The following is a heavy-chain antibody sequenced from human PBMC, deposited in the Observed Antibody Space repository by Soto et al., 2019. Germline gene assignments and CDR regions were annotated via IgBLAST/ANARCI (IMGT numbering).Heavy chain of an antibody. CDR1: GGSVSSGSYY. CDR3: AREGGYYDSSGYSSFDY. J-gene: IGHJ4*02. CDR2: IYYSGST. D-gene: IGHD3-22*01. V-gene: IGHV4-61*01. Sequence: QVQLQESGPGLVKPSETLSLTCTVSGGSVSSGSYYWSWIRQPPGKGLEWIGYIYYSGSTNYNPSLKTRVTIPVDTSKNQFSLKLSSVTAADTAVYYCAREGGYYDSSGYSSFDYWGQGTLVTVSS.